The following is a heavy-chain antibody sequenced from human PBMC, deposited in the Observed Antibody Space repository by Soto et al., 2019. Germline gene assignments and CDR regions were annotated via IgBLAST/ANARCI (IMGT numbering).Heavy chain of an antibody. CDR2: IYPGDSDT. D-gene: IGHD2-15*01. V-gene: IGHV5-51*01. CDR3: ASRPKGLLDYCDP. Sequence: GESLKISCKGSGYRFSNQCIGWVLQMPWKGLEWMGIIYPGDSDTRYSPSFQGQVTISADKSINTAHLQWSSLKASDTAIYSCASRPKGLLDYCDPCGQRTLVTVSS. J-gene: IGHJ5*02. CDR1: GYRFSNQC.